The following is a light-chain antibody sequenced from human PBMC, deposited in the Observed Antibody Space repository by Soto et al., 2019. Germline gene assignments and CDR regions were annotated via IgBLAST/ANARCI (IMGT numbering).Light chain of an antibody. CDR3: CSYTDIALDVV. Sequence: QSALTQPASVSGSPGQSITISCTGTSSDVGGYNFVSWYRQHPDKAPKLMIFEVSNRPSGVSDRFSGSKSGNTASLTISGVRPEDEADYYCCSYTDIALDVVFGGGTKLTVL. V-gene: IGLV2-14*01. J-gene: IGLJ2*01. CDR1: SSDVGGYNF. CDR2: EVS.